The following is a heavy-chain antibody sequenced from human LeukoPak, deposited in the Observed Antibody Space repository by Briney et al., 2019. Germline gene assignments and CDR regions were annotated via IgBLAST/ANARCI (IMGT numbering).Heavy chain of an antibody. V-gene: IGHV4-61*02. CDR2: IYTSGST. CDR3: ARHSVVVEGTLNWFDP. J-gene: IGHJ5*02. Sequence: SETLSLTCTVSGGSISSGSYYWSWIRQPAGKGLEWIGRIYTSGSTNYNPSLKSRVTISVDTSKNQFSLKLSSVTAADTAVYYCARHSVVVEGTLNWFDPWGQGTLVTVSS. CDR1: GGSISSGSYY. D-gene: IGHD2-15*01.